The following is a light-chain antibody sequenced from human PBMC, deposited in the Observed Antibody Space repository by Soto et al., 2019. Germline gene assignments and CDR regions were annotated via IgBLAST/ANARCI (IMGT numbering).Light chain of an antibody. CDR2: EVS. J-gene: IGKJ1*01. CDR3: QQYQDWPRT. CDR1: ERLTGN. V-gene: IGKV3-15*01. Sequence: EIVMTQSPATLSLSPGERATLSCRASERLTGNLAWYQHKPVQAPRLLIYEVSTRATYIPARFSGRGSRTEFTLTISCLQSEDSAVYYCQQYQDWPRTFGQGTKLEIK.